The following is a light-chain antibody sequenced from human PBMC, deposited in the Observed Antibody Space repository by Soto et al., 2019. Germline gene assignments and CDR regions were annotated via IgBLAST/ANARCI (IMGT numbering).Light chain of an antibody. CDR1: QSVSRFY. CDR2: GTS. V-gene: IGKV3-20*01. Sequence: EIVFSQSPCSLSLSPGERATLSCRASQSVSRFYLAWYQQKPGQAPRLVIYGTSTRATGIPDRFSGSGSGTDFTLTISRLEPEDFAVYYCQQYGGSPWTFGQGTKVDI. J-gene: IGKJ1*01. CDR3: QQYGGSPWT.